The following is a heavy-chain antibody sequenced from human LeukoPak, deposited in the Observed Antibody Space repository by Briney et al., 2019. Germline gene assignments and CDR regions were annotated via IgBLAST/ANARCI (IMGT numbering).Heavy chain of an antibody. V-gene: IGHV4-59*08. J-gene: IGHJ4*02. CDR3: ARHANPYSSNWFDY. Sequence: SETLSLTCTISGDYISSSYWNWIRQPPGKGLEWIGYFYYSGSTNYNPSLKSRVTISVDTSRNQFSLKLSSVTAADTAVYCCARHANPYSSNWFDYWGQGTLVTVSS. CDR1: GDYISSSY. CDR2: FYYSGST. D-gene: IGHD6-13*01.